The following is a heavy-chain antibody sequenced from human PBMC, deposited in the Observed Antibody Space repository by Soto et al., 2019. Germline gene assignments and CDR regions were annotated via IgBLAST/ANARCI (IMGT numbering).Heavy chain of an antibody. CDR1: GSTIRSSSYY. D-gene: IGHD3-16*01. Sequence: SDTLSPTSSDSGSTIRSSSYYRRWIRQPPGKGLEWIGSIYYSGYTYYNPSLKSRVTISVDTSKNQFSLKLSSVTAADTAVYYCARHNGPLYVGYYYDMDVWGQGTTVT. CDR3: ARHNGPLYVGYYYDMDV. J-gene: IGHJ6*02. CDR2: IYYSGYT. V-gene: IGHV4-39*01.